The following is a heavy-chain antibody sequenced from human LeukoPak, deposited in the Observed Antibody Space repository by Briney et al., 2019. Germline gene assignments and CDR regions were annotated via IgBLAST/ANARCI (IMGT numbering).Heavy chain of an antibody. D-gene: IGHD4-23*01. CDR3: ARNGGNSDFDY. CDR2: IYHSGST. Sequence: SETLSLTCAVSGGSISSSSGNCWTWVRQPPGKGLEWIGEIYHSGSTNYSPSLKSRVTMLLDKSKNQFSLNLNSVTAADTAVYYCARNGGNSDFDYWGQGTLVTVSS. CDR1: GGSISSSSGNC. J-gene: IGHJ4*02. V-gene: IGHV4-4*02.